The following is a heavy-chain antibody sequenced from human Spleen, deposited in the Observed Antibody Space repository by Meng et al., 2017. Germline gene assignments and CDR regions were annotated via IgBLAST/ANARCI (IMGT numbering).Heavy chain of an antibody. CDR3: TGHIDY. CDR1: GFTFSNAW. V-gene: IGHV3-15*01. J-gene: IGHJ4*02. Sequence: EVQLGESGGVVVQPGGSLRLSCEGAGFTFSNAWMTWVRQVPGKRLEWVGRIKSKPDGETTDYAAPVKGRFAISRDDSKNTVYLQMNSLKTEDTAVYYCTGHIDYWGQGTLVTVSS. CDR2: IKSKPDGETT.